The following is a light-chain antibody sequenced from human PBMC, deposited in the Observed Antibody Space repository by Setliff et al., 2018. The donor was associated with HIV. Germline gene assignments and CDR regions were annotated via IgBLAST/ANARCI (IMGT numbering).Light chain of an antibody. CDR3: SSYTSISTYV. J-gene: IGLJ1*01. Sequence: QSVLTQPASVSGSPGQSIAISCTGTSSDVGGYDYVSWFQQHPGKAPKLMIYDVSKRPSGVSNRFSGSKSDNTASLTISGLQAEDEADYFCSSYTSISTYVFGPGTQVTVL. CDR1: SSDVGGYDY. V-gene: IGLV2-14*01. CDR2: DVS.